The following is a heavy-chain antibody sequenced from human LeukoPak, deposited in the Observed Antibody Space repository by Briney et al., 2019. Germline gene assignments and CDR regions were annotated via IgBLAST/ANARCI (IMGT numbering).Heavy chain of an antibody. CDR1: GFTFSTSA. J-gene: IGHJ4*02. V-gene: IGHV1-58*01. Sequence: TSVKVSCKASGFTFSTSAVQWVRQARGQRLEWIGWIVVGSGDTKYAQELQGRLTITRDMSTNTAYMELSSLRSEDTAVYYCAKRGGRDYDILTASYWGQGTLVTVSS. CDR3: AKRGGRDYDILTASY. D-gene: IGHD3-9*01. CDR2: IVVGSGDT.